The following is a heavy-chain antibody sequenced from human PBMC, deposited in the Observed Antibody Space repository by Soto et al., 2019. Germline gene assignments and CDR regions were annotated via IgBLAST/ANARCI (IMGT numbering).Heavy chain of an antibody. CDR3: AKPPYGNKGLDY. CDR2: ISGSGGST. CDR1: GFTFSSYA. J-gene: IGHJ4*02. Sequence: EVQLLESGGGLVQPGGSLRLSCAASGFTFSSYAMSWVRQAPGKGLEWVSAISGSGGSTYYADSVKGRFTISRDNSKNALYPQITRPRAEDTAVYYCAKPPYGNKGLDYWGQGTLVTVSS. D-gene: IGHD4-17*01. V-gene: IGHV3-23*01.